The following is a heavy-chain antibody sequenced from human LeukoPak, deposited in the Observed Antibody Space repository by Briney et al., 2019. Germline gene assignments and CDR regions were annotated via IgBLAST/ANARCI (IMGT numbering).Heavy chain of an antibody. V-gene: IGHV3-30-3*01. CDR1: GFTFSSYA. D-gene: IGHD6-25*01. CDR3: ARDRGQRLAQAYGMDV. Sequence: GRSLRLSCAASGFTFSSYAMHWVRQAPGKGLEWVAVISYDGSNKYYADSVKGRFTISRDNSKNTLYLQMNSLRAEDTAVYYCARDRGQRLAQAYGMDVWGQGTTVTVSS. J-gene: IGHJ6*02. CDR2: ISYDGSNK.